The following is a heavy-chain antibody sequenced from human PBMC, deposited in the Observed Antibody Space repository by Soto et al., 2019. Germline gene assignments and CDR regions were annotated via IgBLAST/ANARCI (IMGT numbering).Heavy chain of an antibody. V-gene: IGHV1-58*01. CDR1: GFTFTSSA. Sequence: SVKVSCKASGFTFTSSAVQWVRQARGQRLEWIGWIVVGSGNINYAQKFQERVTITRDMSTSTAYMELSSLRSEDTAVYYCAAHYYDFWSGYYADGMDVWGQGTTVTVSS. D-gene: IGHD3-3*01. CDR2: IVVGSGNI. CDR3: AAHYYDFWSGYYADGMDV. J-gene: IGHJ6*02.